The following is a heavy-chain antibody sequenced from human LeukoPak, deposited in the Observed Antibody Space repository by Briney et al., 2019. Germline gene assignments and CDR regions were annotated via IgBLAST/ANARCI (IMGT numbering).Heavy chain of an antibody. D-gene: IGHD3-9*01. CDR1: GYTFTDSY. V-gene: IGHV1-2*02. CDR2: INPDSGGT. Sequence: ASVKVSCKASGYTFTDSYIHWVRQAPGQGLEWMGWINPDSGGTNYAQKFRGRVTMTRDTSISTAYMELSRLRSDDTAVYYCARLRYTIDYWGQGTLVTVSS. CDR3: ARLRYTIDY. J-gene: IGHJ4*02.